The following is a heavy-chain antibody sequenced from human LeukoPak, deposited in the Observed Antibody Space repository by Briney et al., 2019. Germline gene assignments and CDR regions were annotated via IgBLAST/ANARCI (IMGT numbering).Heavy chain of an antibody. CDR1: GFTFSSYS. CDR3: ARARDYYDSSGYWGAFDI. V-gene: IGHV3-21*04. Sequence: GGSLRLSCAASGFTFSSYSMNWVRQAPGKGLEWVSSISSSSSYIYYADSVKGRFTISRDNAKNSLYLQMNSLRAEDTALYYCARARDYYDSSGYWGAFDIWGQGTMVTVSS. J-gene: IGHJ3*02. CDR2: ISSSSSYI. D-gene: IGHD3-22*01.